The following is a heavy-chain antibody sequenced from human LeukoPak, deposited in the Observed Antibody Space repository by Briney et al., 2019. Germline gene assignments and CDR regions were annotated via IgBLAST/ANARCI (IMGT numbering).Heavy chain of an antibody. CDR2: VNRDGRGT. CDR3: VSLGLGGLSLD. Sequence: GPSLTLSHAPSAFTFTRYSTRSVRQPPGNGLVWVSHVNRDGRGTAYTDSVKDRFTISRANAKNTMYLRMTSVTSEATAVNYCVSLGLGGLSLDWGQGTLVTVSS. D-gene: IGHD3-16*01. J-gene: IGHJ4*02. V-gene: IGHV3-74*01. CDR1: AFTFTRYS.